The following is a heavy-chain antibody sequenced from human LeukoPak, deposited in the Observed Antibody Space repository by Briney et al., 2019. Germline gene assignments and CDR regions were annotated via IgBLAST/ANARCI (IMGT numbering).Heavy chain of an antibody. Sequence: SETLSLTCAVYGGSFSGYYWSRIRQPPGKGLEWIGEINHSGSTNYNPSLKSRVTISVDTSKNQFSLKLSSVTAADTAVYYCARGFHYGSGSYYNSRGHYLDYWGQRTLVTVSS. D-gene: IGHD3-10*01. J-gene: IGHJ4*02. CDR1: GGSFSGYY. CDR2: INHSGST. CDR3: ARGFHYGSGSYYNSRGHYLDY. V-gene: IGHV4-34*01.